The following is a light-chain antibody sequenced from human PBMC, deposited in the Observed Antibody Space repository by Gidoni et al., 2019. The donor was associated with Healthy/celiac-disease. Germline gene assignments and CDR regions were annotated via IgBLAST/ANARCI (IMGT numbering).Light chain of an antibody. Sequence: ILLTQSPATLSLSPGERATLSCRASQSVSSYLAWYQQKPGQAPRLLIYDASNRATGIPARLSGSGYGTEFTLIISSLEPEDFAVYYCQQRSNWPPLTFGGGTKVEIK. CDR1: QSVSSY. CDR3: QQRSNWPPLT. J-gene: IGKJ4*01. CDR2: DAS. V-gene: IGKV3-11*01.